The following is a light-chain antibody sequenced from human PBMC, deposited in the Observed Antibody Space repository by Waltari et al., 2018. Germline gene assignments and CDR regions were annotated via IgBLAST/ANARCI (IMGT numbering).Light chain of an antibody. CDR2: SNN. CDR1: SSNIGSNT. Sequence: QSVLTQPPSASGTPGQRVTISCSGSSSNIGSNTVNWYTQLPGTAPKLLSYSNNQRPSGVPSRFSGSKSGTSASLAISGLQSEDEADYYCAAWDDSLNGPVVFGGGTKLTVL. CDR3: AAWDDSLNGPVV. J-gene: IGLJ2*01. V-gene: IGLV1-44*01.